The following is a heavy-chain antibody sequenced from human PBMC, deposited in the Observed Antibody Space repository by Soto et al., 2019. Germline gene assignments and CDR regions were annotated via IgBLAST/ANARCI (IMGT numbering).Heavy chain of an antibody. CDR1: GYTFSDYA. CDR2: ISASTRNT. V-gene: IGHV1-18*01. Sequence: QVQLVQSGGEMKKPGASVKVSCQASGYTFSDYAISWVRQAPGQGLEWMGWISASTRNTDQAQNFQGRVIMTLDTSTNTAYMELRSLRSDDTAVYYCVRCYCSVGSCYACWHFDLWGRGTLVTVSS. CDR3: VRCYCSVGSCYACWHFDL. D-gene: IGHD2-15*01. J-gene: IGHJ2*01.